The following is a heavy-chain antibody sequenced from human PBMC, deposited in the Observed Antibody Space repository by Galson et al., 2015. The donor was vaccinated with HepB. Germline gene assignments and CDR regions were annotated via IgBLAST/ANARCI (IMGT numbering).Heavy chain of an antibody. Sequence: SLRLSCAASGFTFNRYGMHWVRQAPGKGLEWVAVISFEGKKQYYADSVKGRFTISRDNSKNTLYLQMNSLRPEDTAVYYCAKEGNVEVSKKLDYWGQGTLVTVSS. CDR2: ISFEGKKQ. J-gene: IGHJ4*02. V-gene: IGHV3-30*18. CDR1: GFTFNRYG. D-gene: IGHD1-1*01. CDR3: AKEGNVEVSKKLDY.